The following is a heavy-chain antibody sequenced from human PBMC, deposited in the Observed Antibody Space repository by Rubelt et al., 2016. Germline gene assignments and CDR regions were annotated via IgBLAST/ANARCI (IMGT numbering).Heavy chain of an antibody. J-gene: IGHJ5*02. CDR2: MNPNSGNT. Sequence: QVQLVQSGAEVKKPGASVKVSCKASGYTFTSYDINWVRQATGQGLEWMGWMNPNSGNTGDAQNCQGRVTMTRKSSLSTAYMELSSLRFEDTAVYYCARGRWFDPWGQGTLVTVSS. V-gene: IGHV1-8*01. CDR3: ARGRWFDP. CDR1: GYTFTSYD.